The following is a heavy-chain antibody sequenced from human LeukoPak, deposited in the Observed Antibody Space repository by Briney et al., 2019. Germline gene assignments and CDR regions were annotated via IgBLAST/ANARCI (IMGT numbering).Heavy chain of an antibody. CDR2: IYTCGST. CDR3: ARQGYDFWSGYYYFDY. V-gene: IGHV4-4*09. D-gene: IGHD3-3*01. Sequence: SETLSLTCTVSGGSISSYYWSWIRQPPGKGLEWIGYIYTCGSTNYNPSLKSRVTISVDTSKNQFSLKLSSVTAADTAVYYCARQGYDFWSGYYYFDYWGQGTLVTVSS. J-gene: IGHJ4*02. CDR1: GGSISSYY.